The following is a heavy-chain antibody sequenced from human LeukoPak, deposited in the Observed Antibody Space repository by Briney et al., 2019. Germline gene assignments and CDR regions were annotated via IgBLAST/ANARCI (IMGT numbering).Heavy chain of an antibody. CDR2: ISGSGGST. D-gene: IGHD1-7*01. Sequence: GGSLRLSCAASGFTFSSYAMSWVRQAPGKGLEWVSAISGSGGSTYYADSVKGRFTISRDNSKNTLYLQMNSLRAEDTAVYYCARIKEVELYYYYYYMDVWGKGTTVTVSS. J-gene: IGHJ6*03. CDR3: ARIKEVELYYYYYYMDV. V-gene: IGHV3-23*01. CDR1: GFTFSSYA.